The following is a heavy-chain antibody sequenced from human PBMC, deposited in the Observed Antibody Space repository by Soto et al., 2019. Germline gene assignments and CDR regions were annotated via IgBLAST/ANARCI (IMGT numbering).Heavy chain of an antibody. CDR1: GFYFCTYH. Sequence: AGGPPRLSRRASGFYFCTYHLGLIRKAPGKGLESVSSISASGERTYYTGSMKGRFTVSRDNSKNTLYLQMNSLRTDDTAVYYCAKDRGYNYVFGQTIMDYWGQGTLVTVSS. D-gene: IGHD5-18*01. CDR2: ISASGERT. V-gene: IGHV3-23*01. J-gene: IGHJ4*02. CDR3: AKDRGYNYVFGQTIMDY.